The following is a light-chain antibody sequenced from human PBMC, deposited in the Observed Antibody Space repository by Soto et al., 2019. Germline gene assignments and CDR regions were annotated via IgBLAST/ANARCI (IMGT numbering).Light chain of an antibody. CDR3: QQYDTWHVWT. J-gene: IGKJ1*01. CDR2: GAS. CDR1: QSVSSN. Sequence: IVLTQSPATLSVSPGEKATLSCRASQSVSSNLAWYQQKPGQAPRLLMYGASTRATAISARFSGSGSGTEFTLNITSLQAEDIAVYYCQQYDTWHVWTFGQGTKVEI. V-gene: IGKV3-15*01.